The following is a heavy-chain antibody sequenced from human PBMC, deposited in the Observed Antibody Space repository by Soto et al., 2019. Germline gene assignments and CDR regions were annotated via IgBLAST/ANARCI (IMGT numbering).Heavy chain of an antibody. Sequence: GGSLRLSCAASGFTFSSYAMSWVRQAPGKGLEWVSAISGSGGSTYYADSVKGRLTISRDNSKNTLYLQMNSLSAEDTAVYYCAKDCRDCSSTSCYYYYYMDVWGKGTTVTVSS. J-gene: IGHJ6*03. V-gene: IGHV3-23*01. CDR2: ISGSGGST. CDR1: GFTFSSYA. CDR3: AKDCRDCSSTSCYYYYYMDV. D-gene: IGHD2-2*01.